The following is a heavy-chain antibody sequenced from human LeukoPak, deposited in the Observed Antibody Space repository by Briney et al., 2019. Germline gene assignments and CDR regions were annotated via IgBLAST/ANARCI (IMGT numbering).Heavy chain of an antibody. Sequence: GGSLRLSYAASGFTVSSNYMSWVRQAPGKGLEWVSVIYSGGSTYYADSVKGRFTISRDNSKNTLYLQMNSLRAEDTAVYYCARAPRDSSSWYERYFDLWGRGTLVTVSS. CDR3: ARAPRDSSSWYERYFDL. CDR2: IYSGGST. J-gene: IGHJ2*01. CDR1: GFTVSSNY. V-gene: IGHV3-66*01. D-gene: IGHD6-13*01.